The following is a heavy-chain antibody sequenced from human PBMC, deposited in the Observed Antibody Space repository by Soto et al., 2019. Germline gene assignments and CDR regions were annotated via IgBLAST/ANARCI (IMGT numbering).Heavy chain of an antibody. CDR1: GYTFTSYY. Sequence: GASVKVSCKASGYTFTSYYMHWVRQAPGQGLELMGIINPSGGSTSYAQKFQGRVTMTRDTSTSTVYMELSSLRSEDTAVYYCARDLPYDFWSGYYYHYYYGMDVWGQGTTVTVSS. J-gene: IGHJ6*02. V-gene: IGHV1-46*01. D-gene: IGHD3-3*01. CDR3: ARDLPYDFWSGYYYHYYYGMDV. CDR2: INPSGGST.